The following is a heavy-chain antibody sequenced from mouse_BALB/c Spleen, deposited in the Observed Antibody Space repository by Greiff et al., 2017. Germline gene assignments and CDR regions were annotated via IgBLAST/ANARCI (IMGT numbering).Heavy chain of an antibody. CDR1: GYTFTSYW. J-gene: IGHJ4*01. Sequence: QVQLQQSGAELVKPGASVKLSCKASGYTFTSYWMHWVKQRPGQGLEWIGEINPSNGRTNYNEKFKSKATLTVDKSSSTAYMQLSSLTSEDSAVYYCARKDPYYRYGYAMDYWGQGTSVTVSS. D-gene: IGHD2-14*01. CDR3: ARKDPYYRYGYAMDY. CDR2: INPSNGRT. V-gene: IGHV1S81*02.